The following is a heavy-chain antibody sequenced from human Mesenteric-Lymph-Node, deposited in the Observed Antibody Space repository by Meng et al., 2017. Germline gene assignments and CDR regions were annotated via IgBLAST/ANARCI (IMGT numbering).Heavy chain of an antibody. D-gene: IGHD1-26*01. J-gene: IGHJ4*02. CDR1: GFNFSSYS. V-gene: IGHV3-21*01. CDR2: ISSNSYYI. CDR3: AEGSGSYAVAY. Sequence: EVQLVESGGGLVKPGGSLRFSCAASGFNFSSYSRNWVRQAPGKGLEWVSYISSNSYYISYADSVKGRFTISRDNAKNSVYLQMNSLRAEDTAVYYCAEGSGSYAVAYWGQGTLVTVSS.